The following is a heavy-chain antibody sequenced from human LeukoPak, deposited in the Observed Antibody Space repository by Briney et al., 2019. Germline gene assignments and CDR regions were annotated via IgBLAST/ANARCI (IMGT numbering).Heavy chain of an antibody. CDR3: ARVLFTVVAVPFDAFDI. D-gene: IGHD4-23*01. CDR2: IYYSGST. J-gene: IGHJ3*02. V-gene: IGHV4-59*01. CDR1: GGSISSYY. Sequence: SETLSLTCTVSGGSISSYYWSWIRQPPGKGLEWIGYIYYSGSTNYNPSLKSRVTISVDTSKNQFSLKLSSVPAADTAVYYCARVLFTVVAVPFDAFDIWGQGTMVTVSS.